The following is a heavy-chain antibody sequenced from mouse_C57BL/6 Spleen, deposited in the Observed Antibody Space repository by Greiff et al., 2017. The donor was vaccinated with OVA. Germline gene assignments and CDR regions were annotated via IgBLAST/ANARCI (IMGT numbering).Heavy chain of an antibody. CDR2: ISSGGSYT. CDR1: EFTFSSYG. V-gene: IGHV5-6*02. CDR3: ARRDDGYYGFAY. Sequence: EVKLMESGGDLVKPGGSLKLSCAASEFTFSSYGMSWVRQTPDKRLEWVATISSGGSYTYYPDSVKGRFTISRDNAKNTLYLQMSSLKSEDTAMYYCARRDDGYYGFAYWGQGTLVTVSA. D-gene: IGHD2-3*01. J-gene: IGHJ3*01.